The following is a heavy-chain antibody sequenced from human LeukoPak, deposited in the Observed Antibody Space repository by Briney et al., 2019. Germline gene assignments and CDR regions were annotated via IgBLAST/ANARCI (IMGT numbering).Heavy chain of an antibody. CDR2: TSVDGISK. CDR3: VRAGSSSGYCDVFDI. J-gene: IGHJ3*02. Sequence: GRSLRLSCAASGFTFSTYVMHWVRQAPGKGLEWVAGTSVDGISKYYADSVKGRFIISRDNSKNTLDLQMNSLRAEDTAVYYRVRAGSSSGYCDVFDIWGQGTLVTVSS. CDR1: GFTFSTYV. V-gene: IGHV3-30-3*01. D-gene: IGHD3-22*01.